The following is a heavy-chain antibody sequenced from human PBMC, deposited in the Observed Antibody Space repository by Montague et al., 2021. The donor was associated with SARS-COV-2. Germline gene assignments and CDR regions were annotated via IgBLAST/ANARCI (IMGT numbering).Heavy chain of an antibody. D-gene: IGHD3-3*01. CDR1: GGSISSYY. J-gene: IGHJ5*02. V-gene: IGHV4-59*08. CDR2: IYYSGST. CDR3: ARHRHITIFGVVIIPSWFDP. Sequence: SETLSLTCTVSGGSISSYYWSWIRQPPGKGLEWIGYIYYSGSTXXXPSXXXQVAISVDTSKNQFSLKLSSVTAADTAVYYGARHRHITIFGVVIIPSWFDPWGQGTLVTVSS.